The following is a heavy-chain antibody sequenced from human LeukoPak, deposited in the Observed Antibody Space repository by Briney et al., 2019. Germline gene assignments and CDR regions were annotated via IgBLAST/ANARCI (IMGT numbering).Heavy chain of an antibody. V-gene: IGHV1-8*01. CDR1: GYTFTSYD. D-gene: IGHD6-13*01. CDR3: ARGQWASSSWSLDY. J-gene: IGHJ4*02. Sequence: ASVKVSCKASGYTFTSYDINWVRQATGQGLEWMGWMNPNSGNTGYAQKFQGRVTMTRNTSTSTAYMELSSLRSEDTAVYYCARGQWASSSWSLDYWGQGTLVTVSS. CDR2: MNPNSGNT.